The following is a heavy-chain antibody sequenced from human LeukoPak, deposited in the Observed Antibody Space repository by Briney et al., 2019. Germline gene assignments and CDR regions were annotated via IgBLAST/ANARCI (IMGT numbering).Heavy chain of an antibody. CDR1: SGSINSYY. Sequence: SETLSLTCTVSSGSINSYYWGWVRQPPGKGLEWIGRIYTTGATQYNPSLKSRVTMSVDTSTNQFSLNLRSMTAADTAVYYCGRQGYTASYFLDYWGQGTLVAVS. V-gene: IGHV4-4*07. CDR3: GRQGYTASYFLDY. D-gene: IGHD1-26*01. CDR2: IYTTGAT. J-gene: IGHJ4*02.